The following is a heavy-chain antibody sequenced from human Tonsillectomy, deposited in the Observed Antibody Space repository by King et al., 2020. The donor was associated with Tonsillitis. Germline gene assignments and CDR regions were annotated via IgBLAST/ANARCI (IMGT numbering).Heavy chain of an antibody. D-gene: IGHD6-13*01. Sequence: QLQESGPGLVKPSETLSLTCTVSGGSISSYYWSWIRQPPGKGLEWIGYIYYSGSTNYNPSLKCRVTISVDTSKNQFSLKLRSVTAADTAVYYCARVDSDSSSWYYFDYWGQGTLVTVSS. CDR3: ARVDSDSSSWYYFDY. CDR1: GGSISSYY. CDR2: IYYSGST. V-gene: IGHV4-59*01. J-gene: IGHJ4*02.